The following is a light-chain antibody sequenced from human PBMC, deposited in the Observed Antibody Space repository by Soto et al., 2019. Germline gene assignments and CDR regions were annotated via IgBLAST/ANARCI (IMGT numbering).Light chain of an antibody. CDR2: AAS. Sequence: DIQMTQSPSSVSASVGDRVSITCRASHDISSWLAWYQCKAGEAPKLLIYAASHLQRGVPSRFSGGGSGTFYTLTIDSLQPEDFASYYCKQGYSYPLTFGQATRL. V-gene: IGKV1-12*01. J-gene: IGKJ5*01. CDR1: HDISSW. CDR3: KQGYSYPLT.